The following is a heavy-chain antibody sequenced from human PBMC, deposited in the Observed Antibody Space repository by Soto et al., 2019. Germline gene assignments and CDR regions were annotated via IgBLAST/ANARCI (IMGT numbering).Heavy chain of an antibody. D-gene: IGHD6-6*01. CDR2: ISGSGGST. J-gene: IGHJ6*02. CDR1: GFTLSSYA. CDR3: AKALGIAARGYYYYGMDV. V-gene: IGHV3-23*01. Sequence: PGGSLRLSCAASGFTLSSYAMSWVRQAPGKGLEWVSAISGSGGSTYYADSVKGRFTISRDNSKNTLYLQMNSLRAEDTAVYYCAKALGIAARGYYYYGMDVWGQGTTVTVSS.